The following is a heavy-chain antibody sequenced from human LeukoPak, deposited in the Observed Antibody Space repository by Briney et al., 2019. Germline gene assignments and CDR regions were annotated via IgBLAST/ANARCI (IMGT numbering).Heavy chain of an antibody. D-gene: IGHD7-27*01. CDR3: AIDPNWGIHY. V-gene: IGHV3-23*01. Sequence: PGGSLRLSCAASGFTGSHNYMSWVRQPPGKGLEWVSIIGGSGGGIHYADSVKGRFTISRDNSKNTLYLQMNSLRVEDTAVYYCAIDPNWGIHYWGQGVLVTVSS. CDR1: GFTGSHNY. J-gene: IGHJ4*02. CDR2: IGGSGGGI.